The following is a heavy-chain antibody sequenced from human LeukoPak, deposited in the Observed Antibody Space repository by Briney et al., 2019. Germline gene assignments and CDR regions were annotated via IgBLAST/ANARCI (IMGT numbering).Heavy chain of an antibody. CDR3: ARANGGSYDFDY. CDR1: GFSFSSYI. Sequence: GGSLRLSCVASGFSFSSYIMNWVRQAPGKGLEWVSYISSSSSTIYYADSVKGRFTISRDNARNSLYLQMNSLRDEDTAVHYCARANGGSYDFDYWGQGTLVTVSS. J-gene: IGHJ4*02. D-gene: IGHD1-26*01. CDR2: ISSSSSTI. V-gene: IGHV3-48*02.